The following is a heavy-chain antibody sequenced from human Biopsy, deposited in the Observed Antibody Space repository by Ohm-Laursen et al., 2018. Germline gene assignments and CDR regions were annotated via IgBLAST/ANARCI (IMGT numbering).Heavy chain of an antibody. CDR1: GVTFSRYG. CDR2: ISEDGTNK. J-gene: IGHJ6*02. CDR3: AKDRGVARTYYYYPYGMDV. V-gene: IGHV3-30*18. Sequence: SLRLSCTASGVTFSRYGMHWVRQAPGKGLEWVASISEDGTNKYYEDSVKGRFTVSRDNSKDTLYLQMNSLRAEDTAVFYCAKDRGVARTYYYYPYGMDVWGQGTTVTVSS. D-gene: IGHD3-10*01.